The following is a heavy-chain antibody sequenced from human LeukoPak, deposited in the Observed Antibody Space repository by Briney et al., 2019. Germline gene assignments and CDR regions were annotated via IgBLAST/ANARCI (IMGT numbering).Heavy chain of an antibody. Sequence: GGSPRLSCAASGFTFSSSAMHWVRQAPGKGLEWVAVVFSDGTYKYYADSVKGRFTISRDNSKNMLFLQMNSLRAEDTAVYYCAKGPLYYYGDNAWFGPWGQGTLVTVSS. CDR2: VFSDGTYK. CDR3: AKGPLYYYGDNAWFGP. J-gene: IGHJ5*02. V-gene: IGHV3-30*18. D-gene: IGHD4-17*01. CDR1: GFTFSSSA.